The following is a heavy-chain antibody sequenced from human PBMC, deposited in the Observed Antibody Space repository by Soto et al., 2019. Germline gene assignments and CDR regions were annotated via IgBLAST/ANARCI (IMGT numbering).Heavy chain of an antibody. CDR2: ISGSGGST. J-gene: IGHJ3*02. Sequence: GGSLRLSCAASGFTFSSYAMSWVRQAPGKGLEWVTAISGSGGSTYYADSVKGRFTISRDNSKNTLYLQMNSLRAEDTAVYYCAGGSGSYYNYAFDIWGQGTMVTVSS. D-gene: IGHD3-10*01. CDR3: AGGSGSYYNYAFDI. V-gene: IGHV3-23*01. CDR1: GFTFSSYA.